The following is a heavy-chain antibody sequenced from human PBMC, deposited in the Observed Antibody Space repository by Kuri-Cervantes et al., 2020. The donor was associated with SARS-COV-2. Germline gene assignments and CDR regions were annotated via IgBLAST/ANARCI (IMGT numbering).Heavy chain of an antibody. CDR2: INPDGSYT. Sequence: SCKVSGYTLTELSMHWVRQAPGKGLVWVSRINPDGSYTNNADSVKGRFTLSRDNAKNMLFLQMNSLRAEDTAVYYCAKDRYYYYGMDVWGQGTTVTVSS. J-gene: IGHJ6*02. V-gene: IGHV3-74*01. CDR1: GYTLTELS. CDR3: AKDRYYYYGMDV.